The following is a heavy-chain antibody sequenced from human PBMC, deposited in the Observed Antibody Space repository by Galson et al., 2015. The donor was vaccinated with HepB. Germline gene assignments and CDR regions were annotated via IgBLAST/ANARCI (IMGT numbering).Heavy chain of an antibody. D-gene: IGHD6-19*01. CDR2: INPNSGGT. CDR3: ARGSRGSSGWSNYYYYGMDV. J-gene: IGHJ6*02. V-gene: IGHV1-2*04. Sequence: SVKVSCKASGYTFTGYHMHWVRQAPGQGLEWMGWINPNSGGTNYAQKFQGWVTMTRDTSISTAYMELSRLRSDDTAVYYCARGSRGSSGWSNYYYYGMDVWGQGTTVTVSS. CDR1: GYTFTGYH.